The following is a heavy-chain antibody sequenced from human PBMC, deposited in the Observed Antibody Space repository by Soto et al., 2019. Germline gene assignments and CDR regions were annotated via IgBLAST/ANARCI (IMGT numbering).Heavy chain of an antibody. V-gene: IGHV4-59*13. Sequence: SETLSLTCTISGGSFGTNYWSWIRQAPGKGLEWIGYTYHTGSTKYNPSLKSRATISVDTSKNQFSLTLNSAAAADPAVYYCATDSAGRGPFDPWGQGILVTVSS. CDR1: GGSFGTNY. CDR2: TYHTGST. D-gene: IGHD3-10*01. J-gene: IGHJ5*02. CDR3: ATDSAGRGPFDP.